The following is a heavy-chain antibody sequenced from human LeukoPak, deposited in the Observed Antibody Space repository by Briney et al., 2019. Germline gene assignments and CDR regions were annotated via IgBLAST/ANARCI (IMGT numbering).Heavy chain of an antibody. CDR3: ATASRYSNYGYNWFDP. D-gene: IGHD4-11*01. J-gene: IGHJ5*02. Sequence: EASVKVSCKVSGYTLTELSMHWVRQAPGKGLEWMGGLDPEDGETIYAQKFQGRVTMTEDISTDTAYMELSSLRSEDTAVYYCATASRYSNYGYNWFDPWGQGTLVTVSS. CDR2: LDPEDGET. CDR1: GYTLTELS. V-gene: IGHV1-24*01.